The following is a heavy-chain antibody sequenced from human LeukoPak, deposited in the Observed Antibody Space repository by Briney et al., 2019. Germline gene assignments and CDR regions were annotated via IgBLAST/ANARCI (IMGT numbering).Heavy chain of an antibody. CDR2: IYYTGST. V-gene: IGHV4-59*01. Sequence: SETLSLTCTVSGGSISSYYWSWVRQPPGKRLELIGYIYYTGSTNYNPSLKSRVTMSVQTPKNQFSLKLSSVTEADTAVYFCARMSFYGSGTYSPLDYWGQGTLVTVSS. J-gene: IGHJ4*02. CDR1: GGSISSYY. D-gene: IGHD3-10*01. CDR3: ARMSFYGSGTYSPLDY.